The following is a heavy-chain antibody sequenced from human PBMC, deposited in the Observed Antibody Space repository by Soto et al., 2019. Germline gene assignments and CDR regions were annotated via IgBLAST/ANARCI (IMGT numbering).Heavy chain of an antibody. CDR3: AKAAGGGWSDY. CDR2: ISWNSGSI. CDR1: GFTFDDYA. V-gene: IGHV3-9*01. Sequence: EVQLVESGGGLVQPGRSLRLSCAASGFTFDDYAMHWVRQAPGKGLEWVSGISWNSGSIGYADSVKGRFTISRDNAKNSLYLQMNSLRDEDTALYYCAKAAGGGWSDYWGQGTLVTVSS. D-gene: IGHD6-19*01. J-gene: IGHJ4*02.